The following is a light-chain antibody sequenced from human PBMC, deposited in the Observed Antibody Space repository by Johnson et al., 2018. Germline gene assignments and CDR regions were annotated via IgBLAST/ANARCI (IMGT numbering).Light chain of an antibody. Sequence: QSVLTQPPSVSAAPGQKVTISCSGSSSNIGNNYVSWYQQLPGTAPKLLIYENNKRPSGIPDRFLGSKSGTSATLGITGLQTGDEADYYCGTWYSSLQAGNVFGTGTKVTVL. CDR1: SSNIGNNY. J-gene: IGLJ1*01. CDR2: ENN. V-gene: IGLV1-51*02. CDR3: GTWYSSLQAGNV.